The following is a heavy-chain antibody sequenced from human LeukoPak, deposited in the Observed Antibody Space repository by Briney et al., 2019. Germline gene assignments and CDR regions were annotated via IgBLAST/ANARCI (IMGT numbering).Heavy chain of an antibody. Sequence: SETLTLTCTVSGGSISSSSYYWGWIRQPPGKGLEWIGSIYYSGSTYYNPSLKSRVTISVDTSKNQFSLKLSSVTAEDTAVYYCAKSPLAVAPGDYFDYWGQGTRVTVSS. CDR1: GGSISSSSYY. V-gene: IGHV4-39*07. CDR2: IYYSGST. J-gene: IGHJ4*02. CDR3: AKSPLAVAPGDYFDY. D-gene: IGHD6-19*01.